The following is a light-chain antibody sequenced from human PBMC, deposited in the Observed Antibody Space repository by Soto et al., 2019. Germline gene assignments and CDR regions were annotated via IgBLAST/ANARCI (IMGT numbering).Light chain of an antibody. Sequence: DIQMPQSPATLSASVGERVTITCRASQRISSWLAWYQQKPGKAPKLLIYDASSLESGVPSRFSGSGSGTEFTLTISSLQPDDFATYYCQQYNSYKTFGQGTKVEIK. J-gene: IGKJ1*01. CDR1: QRISSW. CDR3: QQYNSYKT. V-gene: IGKV1-5*01. CDR2: DAS.